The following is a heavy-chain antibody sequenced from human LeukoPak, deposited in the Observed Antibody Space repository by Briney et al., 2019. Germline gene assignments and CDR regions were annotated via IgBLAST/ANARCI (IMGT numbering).Heavy chain of an antibody. CDR3: AKAGGYCSGGSCLDFDY. J-gene: IGHJ4*02. V-gene: IGHV3-30*18. Sequence: GGSLKLSCAASGFTFSGSGMHWVRQAPGKGLEWVAVISYDGSNKYYADSVKGRFTISRDNSKNTLYLQMNSLRAEDTAVYYCAKAGGYCSGGSCLDFDYWGQGTLVTVSS. D-gene: IGHD2-15*01. CDR1: GFTFSGSG. CDR2: ISYDGSNK.